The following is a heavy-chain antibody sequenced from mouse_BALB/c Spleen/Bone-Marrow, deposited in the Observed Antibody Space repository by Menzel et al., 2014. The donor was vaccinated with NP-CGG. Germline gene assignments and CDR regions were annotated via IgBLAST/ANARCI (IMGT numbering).Heavy chain of an antibody. CDR2: IHPNSGNT. J-gene: IGHJ2*01. V-gene: IGHV1S130*01. CDR1: GYTFTSSW. Sequence: QVQLQQSGSVLVRPGASVKLSCKASGYTFTSSWMHWAKRRPGQGLEWIGEIHPNSGNTNYNEKFKGKATLTVDTSSSTAYVDIRSLTSEDAAVYYCARHHRYAYSFDYWGQGTTLTVSP. CDR3: ARHHRYAYSFDY.